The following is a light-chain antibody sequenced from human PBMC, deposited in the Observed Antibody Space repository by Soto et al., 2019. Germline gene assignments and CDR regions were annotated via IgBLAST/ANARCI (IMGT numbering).Light chain of an antibody. V-gene: IGKV3D-15*01. Sequence: ETQMTQPPANLSLSPGGTATLSCRARQRIYTNLTWYHQKLGQAPRLLISGASTRATGIPSRFSGSGSGTEFTLTISSLEPEDFALYYCQQPYNCPWTFGQATKVDIK. CDR1: QRIYTN. J-gene: IGKJ1*01. CDR2: GAS. CDR3: QQPYNCPWT.